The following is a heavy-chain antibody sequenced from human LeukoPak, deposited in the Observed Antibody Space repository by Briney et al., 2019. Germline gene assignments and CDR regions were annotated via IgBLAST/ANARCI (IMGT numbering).Heavy chain of an antibody. CDR2: IKQDGSIQ. CDR3: ATLYDRSGCD. J-gene: IGHJ4*02. D-gene: IGHD3-22*01. Sequence: GGSLRLSCTASGFTFSSFWMAWVRQAPGKGLEWVGNIKQDGSIQYYGDSVKGRFTISRDNAKNSLYLQMNNLRAEDTALYYCATLYDRSGCDWGQGTLVTVSS. CDR1: GFTFSSFW. V-gene: IGHV3-7*01.